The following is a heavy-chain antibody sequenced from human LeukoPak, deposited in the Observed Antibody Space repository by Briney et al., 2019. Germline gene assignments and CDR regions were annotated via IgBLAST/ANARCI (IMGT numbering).Heavy chain of an antibody. J-gene: IGHJ4*02. Sequence: GGSLRLSCAASGFIFSNYWMTWVRQTPGKGLEWVANVKQDGSEKDYVDSVKGRFTISRDNAKNSLYLQMNSLRAEGTGVYYCTRGTDYDASGYVGYWGQGTLVTVSS. V-gene: IGHV3-7*03. CDR1: GFIFSNYW. CDR2: VKQDGSEK. D-gene: IGHD3-22*01. CDR3: TRGTDYDASGYVGY.